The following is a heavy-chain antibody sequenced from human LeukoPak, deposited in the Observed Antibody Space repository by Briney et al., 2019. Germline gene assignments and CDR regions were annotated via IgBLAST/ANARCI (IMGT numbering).Heavy chain of an antibody. Sequence: GGSLRLSCAASGFTFSSYAMSWVRQAPGKGLEWVSSISSSSSYIYYADSVKGRFTISRDNAKNSLYLQMNSLRAEDTAVYYCARDDSSGYYPPFDYWGQGTLVTVSS. J-gene: IGHJ4*02. V-gene: IGHV3-21*01. CDR1: GFTFSSYA. CDR2: ISSSSSYI. CDR3: ARDDSSGYYPPFDY. D-gene: IGHD3-22*01.